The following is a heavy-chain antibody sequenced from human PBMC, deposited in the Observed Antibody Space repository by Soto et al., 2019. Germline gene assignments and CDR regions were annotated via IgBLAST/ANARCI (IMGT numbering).Heavy chain of an antibody. CDR3: ARQAKYDILTGYFPIDD. CDR2: IDPGDSYT. Sequence: GESLKISCQGSGYTFTNYWINWVRQMPGKGLEWVGRIDPGDSYTNYSPSFQGHVTISADKSISTAYLQWSSLKASDSAMYYCARQAKYDILTGYFPIDDWGQGHLVTVSS. CDR1: GYTFTNYW. V-gene: IGHV5-10-1*01. J-gene: IGHJ4*02. D-gene: IGHD3-9*01.